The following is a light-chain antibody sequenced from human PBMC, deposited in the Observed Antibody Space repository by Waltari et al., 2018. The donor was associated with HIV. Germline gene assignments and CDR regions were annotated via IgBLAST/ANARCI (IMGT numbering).Light chain of an antibody. J-gene: IGLJ1*01. Sequence: QSALTQPASVSGSPGQSITISCTGTSSDVGAFNYVSWYQQHPGKAPKLMIYEVTNRPSGVSNRFSGSKSDNTASLTISGLQAEDEADYYCNSYTNTGARVFGTGTKVTVL. V-gene: IGLV2-14*01. CDR1: SSDVGAFNY. CDR3: NSYTNTGARV. CDR2: EVT.